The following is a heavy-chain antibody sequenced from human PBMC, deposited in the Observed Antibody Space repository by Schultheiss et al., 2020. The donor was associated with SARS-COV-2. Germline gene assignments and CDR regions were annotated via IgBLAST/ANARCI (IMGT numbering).Heavy chain of an antibody. J-gene: IGHJ1*01. V-gene: IGHV4-39*01. CDR3: TRRTSSSVY. D-gene: IGHD6-6*01. CDR1: GGSVSSGSYY. CDR2: IYHSGST. Sequence: SETLSLTCTVSGGSVSSGSYYWGWIRQPPGKGLEWIGSIYHSGSTNYNPSLKSRVTISVDTSKNQFSLRLSSVTAADTAVYYCTRRTSSSVYWGQGTLVTVSS.